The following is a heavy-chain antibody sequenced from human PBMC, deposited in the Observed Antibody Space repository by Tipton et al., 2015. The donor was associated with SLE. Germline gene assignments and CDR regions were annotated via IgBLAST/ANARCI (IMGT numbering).Heavy chain of an antibody. J-gene: IGHJ4*02. Sequence: GSLRLSCAASGFTFSSYGMHWVRQAPGKGLEWVAFIRYDGSNKYYADSVKGRFTISRDNSKNTLYLQMNSLRAEDTAVYYCAKDRQSIAAAATFDNWGQGTLVTVSS. V-gene: IGHV3-30*02. CDR2: IRYDGSNK. CDR1: GFTFSSYG. D-gene: IGHD6-13*01. CDR3: AKDRQSIAAAATFDN.